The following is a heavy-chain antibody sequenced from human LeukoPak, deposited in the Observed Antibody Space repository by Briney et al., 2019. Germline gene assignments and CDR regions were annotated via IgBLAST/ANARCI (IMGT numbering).Heavy chain of an antibody. J-gene: IGHJ4*02. CDR2: ISLSGQT. Sequence: PSETLSLTCGVSGGSIRSTNWWSWVRQPPGQGLEWIGEISLSGQTNYSPSLNGRVTMSLDESRNQLSLNLTSVTAADTAIYYCSRKSGAFCPFGYWGQGTLVIVPP. CDR3: SRKSGAFCPFGY. D-gene: IGHD1-26*01. V-gene: IGHV4/OR15-8*02. CDR1: GGSIRSTNW.